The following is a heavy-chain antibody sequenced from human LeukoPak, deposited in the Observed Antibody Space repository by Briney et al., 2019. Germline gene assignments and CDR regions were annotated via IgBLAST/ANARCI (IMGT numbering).Heavy chain of an antibody. J-gene: IGHJ4*02. CDR2: IYPGDSDT. D-gene: IGHD2-2*01. CDR3: ARADCSSTSCYGPFDY. CDR1: GYSFTSYW. Sequence: ESLKISCKGSGYSFTSYWIGWVRQMPGKGLEWMGIIYPGDSDTRYSPSFQGQVTISADKSISTAYLQWSSLKASDTAMYSCARADCSSTSCYGPFDYWGQGTLVTVSS. V-gene: IGHV5-51*01.